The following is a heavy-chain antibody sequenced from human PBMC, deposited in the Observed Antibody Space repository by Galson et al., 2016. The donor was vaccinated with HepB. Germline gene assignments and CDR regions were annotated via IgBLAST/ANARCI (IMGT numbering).Heavy chain of an antibody. CDR2: IYYTGST. J-gene: IGHJ4*02. CDR3: AGADYGGCLAY. D-gene: IGHD4-23*01. V-gene: IGHV4-30-4*01. CDR1: GGSISSGDHY. Sequence: TLSLTCTVSGGSISSGDHYWSWVRQPPGKGLEWIGYIYYTGSTSYNPSLKIRLAISVDRSKNQLSLMLSSVTAADTAVYYCAGADYGGCLAYWGQGSLVTVSS.